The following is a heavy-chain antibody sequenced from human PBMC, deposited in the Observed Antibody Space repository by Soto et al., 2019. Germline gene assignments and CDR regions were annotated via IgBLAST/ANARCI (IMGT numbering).Heavy chain of an antibody. CDR1: GFTFSDYA. D-gene: IGHD2-2*01. J-gene: IGHJ6*02. Sequence: GSLRLSCAASGFTFSDYAMSWVRQAPGKGLEWVSAIDGSSATTNYADSVKGRFTISRDNSKNTLFLHMSGLRAEDTAVYYCARDRRPSIYSGLAVWGQGTTVNAP. V-gene: IGHV3-23*01. CDR2: IDGSSATT. CDR3: ARDRRPSIYSGLAV.